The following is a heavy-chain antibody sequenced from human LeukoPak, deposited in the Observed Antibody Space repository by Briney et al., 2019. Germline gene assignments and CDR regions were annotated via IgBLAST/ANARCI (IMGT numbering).Heavy chain of an antibody. CDR3: TRAKRGPFDY. CDR2: VSFDGSRK. V-gene: IGHV3-30-3*01. CDR1: GFTFSNYA. J-gene: IGHJ4*01. Sequence: GRSLRLSCAASGFTFSNYAIHWVRQAPGKGLDWVAVVSFDGSRKYYADSVKGRFTISRDNSKNTLYLQMNTLRPDDTAVYYCTRAKRGPFDYWGQGTLVTVSS.